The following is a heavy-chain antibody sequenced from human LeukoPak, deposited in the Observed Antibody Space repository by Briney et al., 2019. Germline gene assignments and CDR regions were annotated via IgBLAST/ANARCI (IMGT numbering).Heavy chain of an antibody. CDR1: GGSISSYY. Sequence: ETLSLTCTVSGGSISSYYWSWVRQAPGKGLEWVSAISGSGGSTYYADSVKGRFTISRDNSKNTLYLQMNSLRAEDTAVYYCAKVTGCSYGRIDYWGQGTLVTVSS. CDR3: AKVTGCSYGRIDY. D-gene: IGHD5-18*01. V-gene: IGHV3-23*01. J-gene: IGHJ4*02. CDR2: ISGSGGST.